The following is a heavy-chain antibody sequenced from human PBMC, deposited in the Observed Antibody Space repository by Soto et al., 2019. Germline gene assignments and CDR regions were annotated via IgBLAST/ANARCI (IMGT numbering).Heavy chain of an antibody. D-gene: IGHD7-27*01. V-gene: IGHV3-15*07. J-gene: IGHJ4*02. Sequence: EVQLVESGGGLVKPWGSLRLSCAASGFTFSNAWMNWVRQAPGKGLEWAGRIKSKTDGGTTDYAAPVKGRFTISRDDSKNTLYLQMNSLKTEDTAVYYCTTGEGWGSNGDYWGQGTLVTVSS. CDR2: IKSKTDGGTT. CDR3: TTGEGWGSNGDY. CDR1: GFTFSNAW.